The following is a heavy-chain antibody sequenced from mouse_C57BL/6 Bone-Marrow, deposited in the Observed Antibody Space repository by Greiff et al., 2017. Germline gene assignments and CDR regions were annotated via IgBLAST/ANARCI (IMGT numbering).Heavy chain of an antibody. Sequence: QVQLQQSGAELVRPGASVTLSCKASGYTFTDYEMHWVKQTPVHGLEWIGAIDPATGGTAYNQKFKGKDILTADKSSSTAYMELRSLTSEDSAVYYCTRSPYYYGSIYYAMDYWGQGTSVTVSS. J-gene: IGHJ4*01. V-gene: IGHV1-15*01. CDR2: IDPATGGT. D-gene: IGHD1-1*01. CDR3: TRSPYYYGSIYYAMDY. CDR1: GYTFTDYE.